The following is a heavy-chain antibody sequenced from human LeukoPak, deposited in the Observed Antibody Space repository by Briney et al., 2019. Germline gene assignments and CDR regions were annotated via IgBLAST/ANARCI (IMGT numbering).Heavy chain of an antibody. CDR2: MYYSGDA. D-gene: IGHD3-10*01. CDR1: GGSIISGANY. J-gene: IGHJ3*02. V-gene: IGHV4-31*02. CDR3: ARMPHPNMYYSGSGSYYSVIDAFDI. Sequence: SETLSLTCTVSGGSIISGANYWSWIRQHPEKGLEWIGYMYYSGDAYYNPSLKSRVIISADTSKNHFSLKLTSVTAADTAVYYCARMPHPNMYYSGSGSYYSVIDAFDIWGQGTMVTVSP.